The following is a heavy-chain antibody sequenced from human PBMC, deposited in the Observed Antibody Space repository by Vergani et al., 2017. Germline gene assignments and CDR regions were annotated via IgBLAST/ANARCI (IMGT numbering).Heavy chain of an antibody. J-gene: IGHJ5*01. CDR1: GFSFNSYW. D-gene: IGHD3-9*01. CDR3: ARARCIATCYMSTWLDS. V-gene: IGHV3-74*03. CDR2: IKSDGSIT. Sequence: DVHLAESGGGFFQPGGSLRLSCSASGFSFNSYWMHWVRQVPGKGLLWVSRIKSDGSITAYADSVKGRFTISRDNAQNTLYLQMNSLRVEDTGVYYCARARCIATCYMSTWLDSWGEGALVTVSS.